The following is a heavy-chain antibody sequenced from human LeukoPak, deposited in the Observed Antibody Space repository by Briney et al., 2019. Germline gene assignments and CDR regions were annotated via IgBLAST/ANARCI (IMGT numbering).Heavy chain of an antibody. J-gene: IGHJ4*02. CDR3: ARGYYGGNSDY. Sequence: ASVKVSCKASGGTFSSYAISWVRQAPGQGLEWMGRIIPILGIANYAQKFQGSVTITADKSTSTAYMELSSLRSEDTAVYYCARGYYGGNSDYWGQGTLVTVSS. V-gene: IGHV1-69*04. CDR1: GGTFSSYA. D-gene: IGHD4-23*01. CDR2: IIPILGIA.